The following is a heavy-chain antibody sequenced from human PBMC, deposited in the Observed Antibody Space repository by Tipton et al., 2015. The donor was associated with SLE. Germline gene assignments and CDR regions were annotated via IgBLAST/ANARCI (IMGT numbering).Heavy chain of an antibody. CDR1: GFTFSHYG. J-gene: IGHJ4*02. V-gene: IGHV3-30*18. D-gene: IGHD6-19*01. CDR3: AKGGSGWSTDYFDY. Sequence: QLVQSGGGVVQPGRSLRLSCAASGFTFSHYGMHWVRQAPGKGLEWVAVIWYDGSNEYYTDSVKGRFTISRDNSKNTVYLQMNSLRDEDTAMYYCAKGGSGWSTDYFDYWGQGSLVTVSS. CDR2: IWYDGSNE.